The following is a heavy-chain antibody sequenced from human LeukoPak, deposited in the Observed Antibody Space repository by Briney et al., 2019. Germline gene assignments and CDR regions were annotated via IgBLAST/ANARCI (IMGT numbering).Heavy chain of an antibody. CDR1: GFTFTNYW. V-gene: IGHV3-7*03. CDR3: ARSVEEGYCSETGCYAGY. D-gene: IGHD2-2*01. CDR2: IKQDQSEK. J-gene: IGHJ4*02. Sequence: PGGSLRLSCVASGFTFTNYWMTWVRQAPGKGLEWVANIKQDQSEKWYVASVKGRFTVSRDNAKNSMYLQMNSLRAEDTAIYYCARSVEEGYCSETGCYAGYWGRGTLVTVSS.